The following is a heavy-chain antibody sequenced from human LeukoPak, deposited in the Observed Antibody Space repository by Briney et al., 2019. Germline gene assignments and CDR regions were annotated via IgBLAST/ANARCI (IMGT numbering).Heavy chain of an antibody. CDR2: ISSSSYI. CDR3: ARFLRRGIVVVVAAMDV. Sequence: PGGSLRLSCTVSGFTVSSNSMSWVRQAPGKGLEWVSSISSSSYIYYADSVKGRFTISRDNAKNSLYLQMNSLRAEDTAVYYCARFLRRGIVVVVAAMDVWGKGTTVTISS. CDR1: GFTVSSNS. V-gene: IGHV3-69-1*01. D-gene: IGHD2-15*01. J-gene: IGHJ6*03.